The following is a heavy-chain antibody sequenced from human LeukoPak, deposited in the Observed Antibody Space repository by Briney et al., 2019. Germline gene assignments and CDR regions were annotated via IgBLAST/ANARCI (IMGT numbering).Heavy chain of an antibody. CDR1: GGSISSSSYY. CDR2: IYYSGTT. J-gene: IGHJ4*02. V-gene: IGHV4-39*01. Sequence: PSETLSLTCTVSGGSISSSSYYWGWVRQPPGKGLEWIGIIYYSGTTYYNPSLKSRVTISVDTSKNQFSLKLSSVTAADTAVYYCARRGTKMAMVRAAFDYWGQGTLVTVSS. CDR3: ARRGTKMAMVRAAFDY. D-gene: IGHD3-10*01.